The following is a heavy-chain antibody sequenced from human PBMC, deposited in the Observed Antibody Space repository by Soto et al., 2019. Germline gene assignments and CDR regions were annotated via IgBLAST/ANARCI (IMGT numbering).Heavy chain of an antibody. V-gene: IGHV1-3*01. CDR2: INAGNGNT. CDR1: GYTFTKYA. D-gene: IGHD2-15*01. Sequence: ASVKVSCKASGYTFTKYALHWVRQAPGQRLEWKGWINAGNGNTKYSQKFQGRVTITRDTSASTSYMQLSSLRSEDTAVYYCARGEGYCSGGTCYRWFDPWGQGTLVTVSS. CDR3: ARGEGYCSGGTCYRWFDP. J-gene: IGHJ5*02.